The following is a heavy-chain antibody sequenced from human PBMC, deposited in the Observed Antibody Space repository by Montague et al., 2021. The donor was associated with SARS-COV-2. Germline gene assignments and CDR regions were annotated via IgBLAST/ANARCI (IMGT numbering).Heavy chain of an antibody. CDR2: INHSGST. J-gene: IGHJ4*02. D-gene: IGHD2-15*01. CDR1: GGSFSGYY. CDR3: ARGSGWSSRSSYYFDY. Sequence: SETLSLTCAVYGGSFSGYYWSWIRQPPGKGLEWIGEINHSGSTNYNPSLKSRVTISVDTSKNQFSLKLSSVTAADTAVYYCARGSGWSSRSSYYFDYWGQGTLVTVSS. V-gene: IGHV4-34*01.